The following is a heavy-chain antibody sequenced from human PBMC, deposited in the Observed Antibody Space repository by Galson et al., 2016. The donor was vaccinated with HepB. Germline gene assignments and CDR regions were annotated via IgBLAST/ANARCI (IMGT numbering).Heavy chain of an antibody. D-gene: IGHD2-21*01. CDR1: GFSFNIYS. V-gene: IGHV3-21*04. CDR3: ARGLREDPPDQ. CDR2: ISSSSTYI. Sequence: SLRLSCAASGFSFNIYSMHWVRQAPGKGLEWVSSISSSSTYIYYADSVKGRVTLTADESTTTVYMELRSLRSDDTAVYYCARGLREDPPDQWGQGTLVIVSS. J-gene: IGHJ5*02.